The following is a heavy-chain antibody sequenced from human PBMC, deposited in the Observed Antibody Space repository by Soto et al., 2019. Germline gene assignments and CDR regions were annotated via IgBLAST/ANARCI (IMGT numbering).Heavy chain of an antibody. V-gene: IGHV4-39*01. J-gene: IGHJ5*02. CDR3: ARHYSSGSRNWFEP. CDR1: GGSLNSSSYF. Sequence: QLQLQESGPGLVKPSETLSLTCRVSGGSLNSSSYFWGWVRQPPGKGLEWIGSIYYSGSTYYNPSLRSRVTFTVDTSKNLFSLKLSFVTSAETAVLYCARHYSSGSRNWFEPLGQGTLVTVS. D-gene: IGHD6-19*01. CDR2: IYYSGST.